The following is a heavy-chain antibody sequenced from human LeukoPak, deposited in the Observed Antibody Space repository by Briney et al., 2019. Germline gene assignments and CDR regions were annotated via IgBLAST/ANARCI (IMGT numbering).Heavy chain of an antibody. CDR3: AKIALEDGTGY. CDR1: GFTFDDYA. Sequence: GGSLRLSCAASGFTFDDYAMPWVRQAPGKGLEWVSGISWNSGSIGYADSVKGRFTISRDNAKNSLYLQMNSLRAEDTALYYCAKIALEDGTGYWGQGTLVTVSS. J-gene: IGHJ4*02. V-gene: IGHV3-9*01. CDR2: ISWNSGSI. D-gene: IGHD2-21*01.